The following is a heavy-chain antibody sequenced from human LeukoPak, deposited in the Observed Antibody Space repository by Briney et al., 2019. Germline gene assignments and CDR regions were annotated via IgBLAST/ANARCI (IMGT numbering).Heavy chain of an antibody. CDR2: IRGSGGST. D-gene: IGHD2-15*01. Sequence: PGGSLRLSCAASGFTFSNYAMSWVRQAPGKGLEWVSSIRGSGGSTYYADSVRGRFTISRDNSKNTLYLQMNSLRAEDTAVYYCAKEIRQWVAVYFDYWGQGTLVTVSS. V-gene: IGHV3-23*01. CDR3: AKEIRQWVAVYFDY. CDR1: GFTFSNYA. J-gene: IGHJ4*02.